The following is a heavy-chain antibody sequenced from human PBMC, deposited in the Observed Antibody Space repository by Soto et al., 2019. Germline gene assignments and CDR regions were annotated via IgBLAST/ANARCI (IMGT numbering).Heavy chain of an antibody. CDR3: AKDPLSGYDWGDYYFDY. J-gene: IGHJ4*02. D-gene: IGHD5-12*01. Sequence: SETLSLTCAVSGGSISSSNWWSWVRQPPGKGLEWIGEIYHSGSTNYNPSLKSRVTISVDNSKNTLYLQMNSLRAEDTAVYYCAKDPLSGYDWGDYYFDYWGQGTLVTVSS. V-gene: IGHV4-4*02. CDR1: GGSISSSNW. CDR2: IYHSGST.